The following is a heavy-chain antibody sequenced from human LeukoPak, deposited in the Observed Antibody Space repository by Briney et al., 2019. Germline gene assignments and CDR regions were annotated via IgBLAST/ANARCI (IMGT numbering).Heavy chain of an antibody. CDR3: AATKGAMYAFDI. CDR2: IYTSGST. D-gene: IGHD1-26*01. V-gene: IGHV4-61*02. Sequence: SETLSLTCTVSGGSISSGSYYWSWIRQPAGKGLEWIGRIYTSGSTNYNPSLKSRVTISVDTSKNQFSLKLSSVTAADTAVYYCAATKGAMYAFDIWGQGTMVTVSS. J-gene: IGHJ3*02. CDR1: GGSISSGSYY.